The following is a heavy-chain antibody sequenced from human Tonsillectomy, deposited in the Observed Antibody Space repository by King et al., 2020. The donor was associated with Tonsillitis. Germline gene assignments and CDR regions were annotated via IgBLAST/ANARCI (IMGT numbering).Heavy chain of an antibody. J-gene: IGHJ4*02. Sequence: VQLVESGGGVVQPGRSLRLSCTASGFTFSNYVIHWFRQAPGKELEWVSVIWYDVSNKYYADSVTGRFTISRDNSKNTLYLQMNSLRAEDTAVYYCARGRYYGSGSYRDYFDYWGQGTLVTVSS. CDR2: IWYDVSNK. CDR3: ARGRYYGSGSYRDYFDY. CDR1: GFTFSNYV. D-gene: IGHD3-10*01. V-gene: IGHV3-33*08.